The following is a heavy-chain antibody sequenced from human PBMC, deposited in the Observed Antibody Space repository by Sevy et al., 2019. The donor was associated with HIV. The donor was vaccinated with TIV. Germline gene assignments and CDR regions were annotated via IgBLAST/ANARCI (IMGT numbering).Heavy chain of an antibody. CDR3: ARGGITMVRGVNITRTYYMDV. Sequence: ASVKVSCKASGYTFTGYYMHWVRQAPGQGLEWMGWINPNSGGTNYAQKFQGRVTMTRDTSSSTAYMELSRLRSDDTAVYYCARGGITMVRGVNITRTYYMDVWGKGTTVTVSS. V-gene: IGHV1-2*02. D-gene: IGHD3-10*01. J-gene: IGHJ6*03. CDR1: GYTFTGYY. CDR2: INPNSGGT.